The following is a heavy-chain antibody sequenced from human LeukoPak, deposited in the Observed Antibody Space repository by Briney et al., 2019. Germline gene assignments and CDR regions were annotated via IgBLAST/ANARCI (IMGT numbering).Heavy chain of an antibody. D-gene: IGHD3-9*01. V-gene: IGHV1-2*02. Sequence: ASVEVSCKASGYTFTGYYMHWVRQAPGQGLEWMGWINPDSGDTKFAQKFQGRVSMTRDTSISTAYMELSGLRSDDTAYYFCARVQYYNILTGSFQYWGQGTLVTVSS. CDR1: GYTFTGYY. CDR2: INPDSGDT. CDR3: ARVQYYNILTGSFQY. J-gene: IGHJ4*02.